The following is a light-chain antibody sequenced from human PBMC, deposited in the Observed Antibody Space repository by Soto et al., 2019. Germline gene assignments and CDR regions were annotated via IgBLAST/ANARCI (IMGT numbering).Light chain of an antibody. CDR3: QQHGISHIT. Sequence: EFVLTQSPGTLSLSPGERVTLSCRASQSITTGYLAWYQQKPGQAPRLLIYGASNRATGIPYRFSGRGSGTDFTLTISRLEPEDSAVYYCQQHGISHITFGQGTRLEIK. CDR2: GAS. V-gene: IGKV3-20*01. J-gene: IGKJ5*01. CDR1: QSITTGY.